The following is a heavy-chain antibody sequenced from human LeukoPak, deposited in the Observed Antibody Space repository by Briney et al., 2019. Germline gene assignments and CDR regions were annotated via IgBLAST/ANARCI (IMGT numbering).Heavy chain of an antibody. Sequence: SETLSLTCTVSGGSISSYYWSWIRQPPGKGLEWIGYIYYSGSTNYNPSLKSRVTISVDTSKNQFSLKLSSVTAADTAVYYCARQYSGSYSDFDYWGQGTLVTVSS. CDR2: IYYSGST. J-gene: IGHJ4*02. CDR1: GGSISSYY. V-gene: IGHV4-59*08. CDR3: ARQYSGSYSDFDY. D-gene: IGHD1-26*01.